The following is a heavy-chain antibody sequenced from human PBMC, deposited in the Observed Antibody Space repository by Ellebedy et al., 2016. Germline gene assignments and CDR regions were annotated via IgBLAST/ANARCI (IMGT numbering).Heavy chain of an antibody. CDR3: ARERVVGAVFDN. Sequence: SETLSLTCTVSGASIYSFYWTWIRQSPGKGLEWIGYFYYTGSTNYNPSLESRVTLSLDTSKNQFSLKVRSVTAADTAVYYCARERVVGAVFDNWGQGTLVTVSS. J-gene: IGHJ4*02. CDR1: GASIYSFY. CDR2: FYYTGST. D-gene: IGHD1-26*01. V-gene: IGHV4-59*01.